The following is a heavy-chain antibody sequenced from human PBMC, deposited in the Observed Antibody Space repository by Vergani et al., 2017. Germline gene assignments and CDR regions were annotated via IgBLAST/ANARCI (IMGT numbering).Heavy chain of an antibody. J-gene: IGHJ4*02. CDR3: AREGSYCSSTSCYTTPFDY. CDR1: GYSISSGYY. Sequence: QVQLQESGPGLVKPSETLSLTCAVSGYSISSGYYWGWIRQPPGKGLEWIGSIYHSGSTYYNPSLKSRVTISVDTSKNQFSLKLSSVTAADTAVYYCAREGSYCSSTSCYTTPFDYWGQGTLVTVSS. CDR2: IYHSGST. D-gene: IGHD2-2*02. V-gene: IGHV4-38-2*02.